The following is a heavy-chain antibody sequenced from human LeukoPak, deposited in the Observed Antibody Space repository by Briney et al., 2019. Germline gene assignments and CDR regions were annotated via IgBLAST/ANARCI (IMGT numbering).Heavy chain of an antibody. J-gene: IGHJ4*02. CDR3: ARRPRFSMIVGDY. D-gene: IGHD3-22*01. V-gene: IGHV4-34*01. Sequence: KPSETLSHTCAVYGGSFSGYYWSWIRQPPGKGLEWIGEINHSGSTNYNPSLKSRVTISVDTSKNQFSLKLSSVTAADTAVYYCARRPRFSMIVGDYWGQGTLVTVSS. CDR1: GGSFSGYY. CDR2: INHSGST.